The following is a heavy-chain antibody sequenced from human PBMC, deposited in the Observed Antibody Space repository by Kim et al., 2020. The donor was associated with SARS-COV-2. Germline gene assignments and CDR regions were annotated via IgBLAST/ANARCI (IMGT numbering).Heavy chain of an antibody. V-gene: IGHV3-9*01. CDR1: GFTFDDYA. CDR3: AKDISPQGYYGMDV. J-gene: IGHJ6*02. CDR2: ISWNSGSI. Sequence: GGSLRLSCAASGFTFDDYAMHWVRQAPGKGLEWVSGISWNSGSIGYADSVKGRFTISRDNAKNSLYLQMNSLRAEDTALYYCAKDISPQGYYGMDVWGQGTTVTVSS.